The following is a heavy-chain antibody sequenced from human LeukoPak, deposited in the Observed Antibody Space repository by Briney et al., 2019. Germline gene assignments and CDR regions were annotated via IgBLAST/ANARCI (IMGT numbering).Heavy chain of an antibody. Sequence: SETLSLTCTVSGGSISSSSYYWGWIRQPPGKGLEWIGSIYYSGSTNYNPSLKSRVTISVDTSKNQFSLKLTSVTAADTALYYCARDSHAAFDVWGQGTLVTVSS. CDR2: IYYSGST. V-gene: IGHV4-39*07. CDR1: GGSISSSSYY. J-gene: IGHJ3*01. CDR3: ARDSHAAFDV.